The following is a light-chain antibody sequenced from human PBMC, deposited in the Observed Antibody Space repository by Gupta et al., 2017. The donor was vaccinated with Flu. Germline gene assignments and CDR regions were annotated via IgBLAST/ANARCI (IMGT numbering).Light chain of an antibody. V-gene: IGLV3-1*01. Sequence: SPGQIASITCSGERLGDEHVCWYQQKPGQSPVLVIYEFSKRPSRIPGRFSGSKSGDTATLTISGIQAMDEADYYCQAWDSTSVIFGGGTKLTVL. CDR2: EFS. J-gene: IGLJ2*01. CDR3: QAWDSTSVI. CDR1: RLGDEH.